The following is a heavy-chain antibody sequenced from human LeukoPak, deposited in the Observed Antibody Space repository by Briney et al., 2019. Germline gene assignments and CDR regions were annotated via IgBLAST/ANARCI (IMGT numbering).Heavy chain of an antibody. Sequence: SETLSLTCAVYGGSFSGYYWSWIRQPPGKGLEWIGVINHSGSTNYNPSLKSRVTISVDTSKNQFSLKLSSVTAADTAVYYCARQRGITMIVVALPRYYYMDVWGKGTTVTVSS. D-gene: IGHD3-22*01. J-gene: IGHJ6*03. CDR3: ARQRGITMIVVALPRYYYMDV. CDR2: INHSGST. CDR1: GGSFSGYY. V-gene: IGHV4-34*01.